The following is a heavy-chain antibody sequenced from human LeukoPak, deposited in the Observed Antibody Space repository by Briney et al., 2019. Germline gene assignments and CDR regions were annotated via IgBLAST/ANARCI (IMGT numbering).Heavy chain of an antibody. CDR3: AKAHGGSYHSGID. CDR2: ISGSGGST. Sequence: GGSLRLSCAASGFTFTSYAMNWVRQAPGKGLEWVSGISGSGGSTYYADSVKGRFSISRDNFKNTLYLQLNSLRVEDTAVYFCAKAHGGSYHSGIDWGQGTLVIVSS. J-gene: IGHJ4*02. V-gene: IGHV3-23*01. CDR1: GFTFTSYA. D-gene: IGHD1-26*01.